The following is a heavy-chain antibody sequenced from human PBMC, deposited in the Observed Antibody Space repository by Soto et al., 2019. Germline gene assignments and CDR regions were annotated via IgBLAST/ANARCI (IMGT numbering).Heavy chain of an antibody. Sequence: SGPTLVNPTQTLTLTCTFSGFSLSTSGVGVGWIRQPPGKALEWLALIYWDDDKRYSPSLKSRLTITKDTSKNQVVLTMTNMDPVDTAKYSCEKLYSSSWVFDYWGQGTLVTVSS. CDR3: EKLYSSSWVFDY. D-gene: IGHD6-13*01. J-gene: IGHJ4*02. CDR1: GFSLSTSGVG. CDR2: IYWDDDK. V-gene: IGHV2-5*02.